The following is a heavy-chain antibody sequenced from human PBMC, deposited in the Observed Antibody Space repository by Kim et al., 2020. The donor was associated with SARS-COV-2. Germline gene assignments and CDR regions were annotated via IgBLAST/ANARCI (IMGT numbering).Heavy chain of an antibody. CDR2: ISSSSSYI. CDR3: ATGYYYGSGSYSYYYYMDV. J-gene: IGHJ6*03. D-gene: IGHD3-10*01. CDR1: GFTFSSYS. V-gene: IGHV3-21*01. Sequence: GGSLRLSCAASGFTFSSYSMNWVRQAPGKGLEWVSSISSSSSYIYYADSVKGRFTISRDNAKNSLYLQMNSLRAEDTAVYYCATGYYYGSGSYSYYYYMDVWGKGTTVTVSS.